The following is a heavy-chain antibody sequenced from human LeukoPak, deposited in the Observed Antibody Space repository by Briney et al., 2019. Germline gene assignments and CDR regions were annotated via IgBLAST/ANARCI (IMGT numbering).Heavy chain of an antibody. CDR3: ARDLGVGAKSY. D-gene: IGHD1-26*01. Sequence: PGGSLRLSCAASGFTVSSNYMSWVRQAPGKGLEWASVIYSGGSTYYADSVKGRFTISRDNSKNTLYLKMNSLGAEDTAVYYCARDLGVGAKSYWGQGTLVTVSS. CDR1: GFTVSSNY. J-gene: IGHJ4*02. CDR2: IYSGGST. V-gene: IGHV3-66*01.